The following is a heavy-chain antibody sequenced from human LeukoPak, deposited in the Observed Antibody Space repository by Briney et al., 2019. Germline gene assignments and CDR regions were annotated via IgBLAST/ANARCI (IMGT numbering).Heavy chain of an antibody. D-gene: IGHD3-16*02. V-gene: IGHV4-39*01. CDR3: ARSIMITFGGVIPHYFDY. J-gene: IGHJ4*02. Sequence: SETLSLTCTVSGGSISSSSYYWGWIRQPPGKGLKWIGSIYYSGSTYYNPSLKSRVTISVDTSKNQFSLKLSSVTAADTAVYYCARSIMITFGGVIPHYFDYSGQGTLVTVSS. CDR1: GGSISSSSYY. CDR2: IYYSGST.